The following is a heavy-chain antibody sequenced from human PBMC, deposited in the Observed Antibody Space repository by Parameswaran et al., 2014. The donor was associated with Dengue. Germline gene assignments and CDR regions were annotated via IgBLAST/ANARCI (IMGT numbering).Heavy chain of an antibody. V-gene: IGHV1-18*01. D-gene: IGHD3-3*01. J-gene: IGHJ2*01. Sequence: SWVRQAPGQGLEWMGWISAYNGDTKYEQKLQGRVTMTTDTSTSTAYMELRSLRSDDTAVYYCARHFDFWSGYWGKESYWYFDLWGRGTLVTVSS. CDR2: ISAYNGDT. CDR3: ARHFDFWSGYWGKESYWYFDL.